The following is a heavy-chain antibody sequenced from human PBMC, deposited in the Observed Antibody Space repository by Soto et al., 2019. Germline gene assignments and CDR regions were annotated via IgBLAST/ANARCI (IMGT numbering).Heavy chain of an antibody. D-gene: IGHD3-22*01. V-gene: IGHV4-59*01. CDR1: AGTLGREW. J-gene: IGHJ5*02. CDR3: SRAYYDTSGYSLAP. Sequence: SQTLSVRYSVSAGTLGREWYSWCRQPPGKGLGWIGYIYYSDSINYNPSLKSRVIISDDTSKNQFSLRLSSVTAADTAVYYCSRAYYDTSGYSLAPSGQGILGIVS. CDR2: IYYSDSI.